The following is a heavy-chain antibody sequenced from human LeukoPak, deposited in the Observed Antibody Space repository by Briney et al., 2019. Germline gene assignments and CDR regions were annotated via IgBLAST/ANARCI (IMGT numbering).Heavy chain of an antibody. V-gene: IGHV3-11*04. D-gene: IGHD2-2*01. J-gene: IGHJ4*02. CDR1: GFTFSDYY. CDR2: IRSSGSIK. CDR3: ARADCSSSSCYEFDC. Sequence: GGSLRLSCAASGFTFSDYYMSWVRKAPGQGLEWVSYIRSSGSIKFYADSVSGRFTISRDNANNSLYLQMNSPRAEATAADYFARADCSSSSCYEFDCWGQGTLVTVSS.